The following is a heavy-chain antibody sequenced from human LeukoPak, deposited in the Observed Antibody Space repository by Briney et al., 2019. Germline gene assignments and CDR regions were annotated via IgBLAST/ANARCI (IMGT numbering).Heavy chain of an antibody. D-gene: IGHD5-18*01. Sequence: SETLSLTCTVSGGSLSGHYWSWIRQPPGKRLEWIGYVSYTGRTKYNPSLQSRVTISLDTPKNQFSLRLTSVTAADTAVYYCARGRSYGFDFDSWGPGTLVIVSS. CDR1: GGSLSGHY. CDR3: ARGRSYGFDFDS. CDR2: VSYTGRT. J-gene: IGHJ4*02. V-gene: IGHV4-59*11.